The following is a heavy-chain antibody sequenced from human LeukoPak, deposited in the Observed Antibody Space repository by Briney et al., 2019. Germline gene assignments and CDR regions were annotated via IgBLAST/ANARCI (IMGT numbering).Heavy chain of an antibody. CDR2: INPNSGGT. CDR3: ARDSWGYYDSSGYYYDY. J-gene: IGHJ4*02. D-gene: IGHD3-22*01. CDR1: GYTFTSYD. Sequence: ASVKVSCKASGYTFTSYDINWVRQATGQGLEWMGWINPNSGGTNYAQKFQGRVTMTRDTSISTAYMELSRLRSDDTAVYYCARDSWGYYDSSGYYYDYWGQGTLVTVSS. V-gene: IGHV1-2*02.